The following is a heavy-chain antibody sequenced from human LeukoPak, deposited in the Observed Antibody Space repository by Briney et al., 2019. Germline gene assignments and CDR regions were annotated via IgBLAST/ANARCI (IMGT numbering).Heavy chain of an antibody. J-gene: IGHJ4*02. CDR2: IIPIFGTA. V-gene: IGHV1-69*06. CDR3: AREEPYGSGSYFLGAHFDY. D-gene: IGHD3-10*01. CDR1: GGTFSSYA. Sequence: SVNVSCTASGGTFSSYAISWVRQAPGQGLEWMGGIIPIFGTANYAQKFQGRVTITADKSTSTAYMELSSLRSEDTAVYYCAREEPYGSGSYFLGAHFDYWGQGTLVTVSS.